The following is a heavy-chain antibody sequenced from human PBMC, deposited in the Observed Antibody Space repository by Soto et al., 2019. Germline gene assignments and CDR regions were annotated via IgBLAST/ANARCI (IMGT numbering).Heavy chain of an antibody. J-gene: IGHJ6*02. V-gene: IGHV3-53*01. D-gene: IGHD6-13*01. Sequence: GGSLRLSCAASGFTVSSNYMSWVRQAPGKGLEWVSVIYSGGSTYYADSVKGRFTISRDNSKNTLYLQMNSLRAEDTAVYYCARERIRLARQQLLYYYYGMDVWGQGTTVTVSS. CDR1: GFTVSSNY. CDR2: IYSGGST. CDR3: ARERIRLARQQLLYYYYGMDV.